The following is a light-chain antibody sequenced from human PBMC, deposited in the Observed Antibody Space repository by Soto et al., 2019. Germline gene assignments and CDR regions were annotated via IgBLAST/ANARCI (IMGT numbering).Light chain of an antibody. J-gene: IGKJ1*01. CDR2: GAS. CDR3: QQYESSVT. CDR1: QSVSSSF. V-gene: IGKV3-20*01. Sequence: EIVLTQSPGSLSLSPGEGATLSCRASQSVSSSFFAWYQQKPGQAPSLLIYGASRRATGVPDRFSGSGSGTDFTLSSSRLEPEDFAVYYCQQYESSVTFGQGPKVEIK.